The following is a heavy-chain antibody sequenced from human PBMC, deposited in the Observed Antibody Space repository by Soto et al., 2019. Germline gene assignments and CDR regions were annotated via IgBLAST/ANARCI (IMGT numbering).Heavy chain of an antibody. D-gene: IGHD6-13*01. CDR2: ISSSGNHI. J-gene: IGHJ3*02. Sequence: PGGSLRLSCAACRFRFRSYWMNWVRQAPGKGLQWVSAISSSGNHIYYADSLKGRFTISRDNAKNSLYLQMNSLRAEDTAVYYCAREVKSAGGPDGFDIWGQGTMVP. V-gene: IGHV3-21*01. CDR3: AREVKSAGGPDGFDI. CDR1: RFRFRSYW.